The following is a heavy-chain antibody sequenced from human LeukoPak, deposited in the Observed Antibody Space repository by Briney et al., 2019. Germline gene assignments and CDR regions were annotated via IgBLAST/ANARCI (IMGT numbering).Heavy chain of an antibody. D-gene: IGHD3-10*01. CDR1: GYTFTSYD. Sequence: GASVKVSCKASGYTFTSYDINWVRQATGQGLEWMGWMNPTSGHTGYAQKFQGRVTMTRDTSISTAYMELNSLTSEDTAVYYCARSPVGVRKKHDFWGQGTLVIVFS. V-gene: IGHV1-8*01. CDR2: MNPTSGHT. CDR3: ARSPVGVRKKHDF. J-gene: IGHJ4*02.